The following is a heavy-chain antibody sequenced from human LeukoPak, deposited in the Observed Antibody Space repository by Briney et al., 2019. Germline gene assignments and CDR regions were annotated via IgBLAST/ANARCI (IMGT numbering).Heavy chain of an antibody. Sequence: TLSLTCAVSGGSISSGDYSWSWIRQLPGKGLEWIGYIYRSGYTYYNPSLKSRVTISVDRSKNQFSLKVSSVTAADRAVYYCARSKCSSTNCYKREKYYYYGMDVWGQGTTVTVSS. J-gene: IGHJ6*02. V-gene: IGHV4-30-2*01. CDR1: GGSISSGDYS. CDR3: ARSKCSSTNCYKREKYYYYGMDV. D-gene: IGHD2-2*02. CDR2: IYRSGYT.